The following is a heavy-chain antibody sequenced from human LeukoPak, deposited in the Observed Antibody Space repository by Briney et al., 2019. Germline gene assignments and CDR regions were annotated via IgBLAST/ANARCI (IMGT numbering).Heavy chain of an antibody. J-gene: IGHJ4*02. CDR3: AKWPEGAMDYFDY. V-gene: IGHV3-23*01. Sequence: PGGPLRLSCAASGFSFSSYAMTWARQAPVKGLEWVSAISGDGTRTYYADSVKGRFTISRDNSKNTLYLEMSSLRVEDTAIYYCAKWPEGAMDYFDYWGQGTLVTVSS. CDR1: GFSFSSYA. D-gene: IGHD3-16*01. CDR2: ISGDGTRT.